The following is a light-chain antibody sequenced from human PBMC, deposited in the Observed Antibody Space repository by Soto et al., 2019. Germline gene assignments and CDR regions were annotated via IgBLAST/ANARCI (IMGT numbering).Light chain of an antibody. CDR2: AAS. CDR3: QQSYNTPGT. CDR1: QSISSY. J-gene: IGKJ1*01. Sequence: DIQMTQSPSSLSASVGDRVTITCRASQSISSYLNWYQQKQGKAPKLLIYAASSLQSGVPSRFTGSGSGTEFTLTISSLQPEDFASYYCQQSYNTPGTFGQGTKVEIK. V-gene: IGKV1-39*01.